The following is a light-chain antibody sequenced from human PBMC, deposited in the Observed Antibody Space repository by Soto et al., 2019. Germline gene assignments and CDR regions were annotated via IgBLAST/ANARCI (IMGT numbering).Light chain of an antibody. CDR2: GAS. CDR3: QQYGSSRWT. V-gene: IGKV3-20*01. CDR1: QSVSSTY. J-gene: IGKJ1*01. Sequence: EIVLTQSPGTLSLSPGERATLSCRASQSVSSTYLAWYQQNRGQAPRLLIYGASSRAPGIPDRFSGSGSGTDFTLTISRLEPEDFAVYYCQQYGSSRWTIGQGTKVDIK.